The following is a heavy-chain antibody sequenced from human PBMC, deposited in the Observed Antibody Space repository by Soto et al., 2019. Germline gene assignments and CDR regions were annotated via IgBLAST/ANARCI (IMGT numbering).Heavy chain of an antibody. D-gene: IGHD1-26*01. CDR1: GFAISRGYY. CDR3: AREKVGAAFFDN. Sequence: SETLSLTCSVSGFAISRGYYWSWVRQPPGKGLEWIGSIYPSVSSYHNPSLATRLRLSIDTSKNQFTLNLTSVTAADTALYFCAREKVGAAFFDNWGQGIQVTVSS. J-gene: IGHJ4*02. CDR2: IYPSVSS. V-gene: IGHV4-38-2*02.